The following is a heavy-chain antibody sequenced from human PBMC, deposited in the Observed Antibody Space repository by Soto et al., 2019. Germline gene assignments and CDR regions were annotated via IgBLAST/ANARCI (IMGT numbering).Heavy chain of an antibody. D-gene: IGHD2-21*01. Sequence: SETLSLTCTVSGGSISSYYWSWIRQPPGKGLEWIGYIYYSGSTNYNPSLKSRVTISVDTSKNQFSLKLSSVTAADTAAYYCARVGGRGGYYMDVWGKGTTVTVSS. V-gene: IGHV4-59*01. CDR3: ARVGGRGGYYMDV. CDR2: IYYSGST. J-gene: IGHJ6*03. CDR1: GGSISSYY.